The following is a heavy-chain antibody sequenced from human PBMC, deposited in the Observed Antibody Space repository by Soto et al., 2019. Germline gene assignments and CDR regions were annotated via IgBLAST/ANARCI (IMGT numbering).Heavy chain of an antibody. Sequence: QVQLVQSGAEVKKPGSSVKVSCKASGGTFSSYAISWVRQAPGQGLEWMGGIIPIFGTANYAQKFQGRVTITADESTSTAYMELSSLRSEDTAVYYCAGGASAVAGSINDYYYGMDVWGQGTTVTVSS. CDR2: IIPIFGTA. D-gene: IGHD6-19*01. J-gene: IGHJ6*02. CDR1: GGTFSSYA. V-gene: IGHV1-69*12. CDR3: AGGASAVAGSINDYYYGMDV.